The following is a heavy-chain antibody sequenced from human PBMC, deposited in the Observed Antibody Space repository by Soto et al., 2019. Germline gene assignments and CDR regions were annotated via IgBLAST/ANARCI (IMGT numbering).Heavy chain of an antibody. CDR3: SKDDRTYCSSTSCPNFDY. Sequence: EGSLRLSCAASGFTFSSYAMSWVRQAPGKGLEWVSAISGSGGSTYYADSVKGRFTISRDNSKNTLYLQMNSLRAEDTAVYYCSKDDRTYCSSTSCPNFDYWGQGTLVTVSS. D-gene: IGHD2-2*01. CDR2: ISGSGGST. CDR1: GFTFSSYA. V-gene: IGHV3-23*01. J-gene: IGHJ4*02.